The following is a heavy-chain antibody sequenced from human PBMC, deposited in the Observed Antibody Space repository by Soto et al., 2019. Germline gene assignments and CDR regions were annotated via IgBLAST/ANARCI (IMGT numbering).Heavy chain of an antibody. V-gene: IGHV1-3*01. J-gene: IGHJ4*02. CDR1: GYTSTSYA. CDR3: ARDRWYCSSTSCPPLFDY. D-gene: IGHD2-2*01. CDR2: INAGNGNT. Sequence: GASVKVPCKASGYTSTSYAMHWVRQAPGQRLEWMGWINAGNGNTKYSQKFQGRVTITRDTSASTAYMELSSLRSEDTAVYYCARDRWYCSSTSCPPLFDYWGQGTLVTVSS.